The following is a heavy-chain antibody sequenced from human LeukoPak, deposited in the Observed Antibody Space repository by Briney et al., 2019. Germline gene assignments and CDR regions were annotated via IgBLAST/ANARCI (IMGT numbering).Heavy chain of an antibody. Sequence: ASVKVSCKASGYTFNNHYMYWVRQAPGQGLEWMGVINPSGGSTSYAQKFQGRVTMTRDTSTRTVYMEVNSLRSEDTAVYYCAKTRPLDSSSWSHGDYWGQGTLVTVSS. CDR2: INPSGGST. CDR3: AKTRPLDSSSWSHGDY. D-gene: IGHD6-13*01. CDR1: GYTFNNHY. J-gene: IGHJ4*02. V-gene: IGHV1-46*02.